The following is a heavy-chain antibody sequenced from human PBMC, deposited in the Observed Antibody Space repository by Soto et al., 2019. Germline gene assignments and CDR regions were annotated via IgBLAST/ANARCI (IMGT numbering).Heavy chain of an antibody. J-gene: IGHJ5*02. CDR2: ISAYNGNT. Sequence: VKVSCKASGYTFTSYGISWVRQAPGQGLEWMGWISAYNGNTNYAQKLQGRVTMTTDTSTSTAYMELRSLRSDDTAVYYCARWKAYYDFWSGYYPPFDPWGQGTLVTVS. CDR3: ARWKAYYDFWSGYYPPFDP. D-gene: IGHD3-3*01. CDR1: GYTFTSYG. V-gene: IGHV1-18*01.